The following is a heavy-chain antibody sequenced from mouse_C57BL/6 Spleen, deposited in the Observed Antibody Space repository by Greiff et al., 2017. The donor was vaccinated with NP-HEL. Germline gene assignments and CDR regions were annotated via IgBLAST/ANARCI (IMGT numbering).Heavy chain of an antibody. CDR3: ARRDWDGDAMDY. V-gene: IGHV1-76*01. CDR2: IYPGSGNT. D-gene: IGHD4-1*01. CDR1: GYTFTDYY. Sequence: VQLQQSGAELVRPGASVKLSCKASGYTFTDYYINWVKQRPGQGLEWIARIYPGSGNTYYNEKFKGKATLTAEKSSSTAYMQLSSLTSEDSAVYFCARRDWDGDAMDYWGQGTSVTVSS. J-gene: IGHJ4*01.